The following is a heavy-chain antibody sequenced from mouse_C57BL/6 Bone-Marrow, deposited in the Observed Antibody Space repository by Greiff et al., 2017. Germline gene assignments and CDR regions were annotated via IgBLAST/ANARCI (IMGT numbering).Heavy chain of an antibody. Sequence: EVQLVQSGGGLVKPGASLKLSCAASGFTFSDYGMHWVRQAPEQGLEWVAYISTGSSTTYYADTVKGRVTLSRDNAESTPFLQMTSLRSEDSAMYYCARDGKGRFAYWGQGTLVTVSA. CDR1: GFTFSDYG. CDR2: ISTGSSTT. J-gene: IGHJ3*01. D-gene: IGHD1-1*01. CDR3: ARDGKGRFAY. V-gene: IGHV5-17*01.